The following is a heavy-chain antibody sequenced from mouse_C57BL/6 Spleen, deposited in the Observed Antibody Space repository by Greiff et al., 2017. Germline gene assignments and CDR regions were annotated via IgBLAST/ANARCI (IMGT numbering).Heavy chain of an antibody. J-gene: IGHJ1*03. CDR1: GFTFSDYY. CDR2: INYDGSST. Sequence: EVMLVESEGGLVQPGSSMKLSCTASGFTFSDYYMAWVRQVPEKGLEWVANINYDGSSTYYLDSLKSRFIISRDNAKNILYLQMSSLKSEDTATYYCARDRYYGIFDVWGTGTTVTVSS. V-gene: IGHV5-16*01. D-gene: IGHD1-1*01. CDR3: ARDRYYGIFDV.